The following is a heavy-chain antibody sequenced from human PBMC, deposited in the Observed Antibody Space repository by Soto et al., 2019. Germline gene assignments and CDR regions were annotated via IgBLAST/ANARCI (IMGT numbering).Heavy chain of an antibody. CDR1: GFTFSSYA. J-gene: IGHJ4*02. V-gene: IGHV3-23*01. D-gene: IGHD6-13*01. Sequence: GGSLRLSCAASGFTFSSYAMSWVRQAPGKGLEWVSAISGSGGSTYYADSVKGRFTISRENSKNTLYLQMNSLRAEDTAVYYCAKDPAYGQQLPRWYFDYWGQGTLVTVSS. CDR3: AKDPAYGQQLPRWYFDY. CDR2: ISGSGGST.